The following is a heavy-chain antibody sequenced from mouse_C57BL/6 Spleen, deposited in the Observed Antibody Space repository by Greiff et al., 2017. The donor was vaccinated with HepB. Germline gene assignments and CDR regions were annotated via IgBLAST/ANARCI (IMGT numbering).Heavy chain of an antibody. J-gene: IGHJ2*01. CDR3: ARDDKDYGSSFDY. V-gene: IGHV5-4*01. Sequence: EVKLMESGGGLVKPGGSLKLSCAASGFTFSSYAMSWVRQTPEKRLEWVATISDGGSYTYYPDNVKGRFTISRDNAKNNLYLQMSHLKSEDTAMYYCARDDKDYGSSFDYWGQGTTLTVSS. D-gene: IGHD1-1*01. CDR2: ISDGGSYT. CDR1: GFTFSSYA.